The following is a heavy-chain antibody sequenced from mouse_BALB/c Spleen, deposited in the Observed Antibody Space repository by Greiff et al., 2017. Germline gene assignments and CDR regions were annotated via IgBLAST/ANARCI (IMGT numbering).Heavy chain of an antibody. CDR1: GYTFTSYW. V-gene: IGHV1-87*01. D-gene: IGHD1-1*01. Sequence: QVQLQQSGAELARPGASVKLSCKASGYTFTSYWMQWVKQRPGQGLEWIGAIYPGDGDTRYTQKFKGKATLTADKSSSTAYMQLSSLASEDSAVYYCASWGTVVETYAMDYWGQGTSVTVSS. J-gene: IGHJ4*01. CDR3: ASWGTVVETYAMDY. CDR2: IYPGDGDT.